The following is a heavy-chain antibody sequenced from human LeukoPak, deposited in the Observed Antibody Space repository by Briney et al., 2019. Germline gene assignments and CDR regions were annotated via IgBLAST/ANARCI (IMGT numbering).Heavy chain of an antibody. CDR3: ARVQGGIAAAGVWYFDL. V-gene: IGHV4-38-2*02. CDR2: IYHSGST. J-gene: IGHJ2*01. D-gene: IGHD6-13*01. Sequence: KPSETLSLTCTVSGYSISSGYYWGWIRQPPGKGLEWIGSIYHSGSTYYNPSLKSRVTISVDTSKNQFSLKLSSVTAADTAVYYCARVQGGIAAAGVWYFDLWGRGTLVTVSS. CDR1: GYSISSGYY.